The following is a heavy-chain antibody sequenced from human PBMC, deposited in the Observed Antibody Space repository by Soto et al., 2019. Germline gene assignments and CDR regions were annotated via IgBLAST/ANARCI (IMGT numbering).Heavy chain of an antibody. D-gene: IGHD2-15*01. CDR1: GFTFSKYW. V-gene: IGHV3-7*01. J-gene: IGHJ4*02. CDR3: ARVVALASGGYFDT. Sequence: PGGFLRLSCAASGFTFSKYWVILVRQAPGKWLQCVANIMQDGSAKQYVDSVEGRFTISRDHAKNSLYMQLNSLRAEDTAVYYCARVVALASGGYFDTWGEGTMDTVSS. CDR2: IMQDGSAK.